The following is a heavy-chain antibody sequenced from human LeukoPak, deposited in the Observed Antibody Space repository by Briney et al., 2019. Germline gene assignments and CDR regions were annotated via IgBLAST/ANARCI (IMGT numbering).Heavy chain of an antibody. D-gene: IGHD6-19*01. CDR2: ISWNSGSI. Sequence: GGSLRLSCAASGFTFDDYAMHWVRQAPGKGLEWVSGISWNSGSIGYADSVKGRFTISRDNAKNSLYLQMNSLRAEDTALYYCAKGIARSGWYDAFDIWGQGTMVTVSS. CDR1: GFTFDDYA. V-gene: IGHV3-9*01. J-gene: IGHJ3*02. CDR3: AKGIARSGWYDAFDI.